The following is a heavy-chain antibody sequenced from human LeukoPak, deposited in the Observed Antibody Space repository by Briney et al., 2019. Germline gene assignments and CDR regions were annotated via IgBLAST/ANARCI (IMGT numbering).Heavy chain of an antibody. V-gene: IGHV4-34*01. D-gene: IGHD5-12*01. Sequence: SETLSLTCAVYGGSFSGYYWSWIRQPPGKGLEWIGYIYHSGSTYYNPSLKSRVTISVDRSKNQFSLKLSSVTAADTAVYYCAGSGYDIDYWGQGTLVTVSS. J-gene: IGHJ4*02. CDR2: IYHSGST. CDR1: GGSFSGYY. CDR3: AGSGYDIDY.